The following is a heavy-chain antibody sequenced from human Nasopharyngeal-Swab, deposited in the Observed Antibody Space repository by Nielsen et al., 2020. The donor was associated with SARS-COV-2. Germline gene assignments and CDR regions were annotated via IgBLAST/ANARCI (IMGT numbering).Heavy chain of an antibody. D-gene: IGHD6-13*01. CDR1: GFSFSAHH. CDR2: ISYDGINE. V-gene: IGHV3-30*04. J-gene: IGHJ6*02. Sequence: GESLKISCAASGFSFSAHHIYWVRQAPGKGLEWVAVISYDGINEFYADSVKGRFTVSRDNSKNMAYLQVNSLRSDDTAVYYCARGYRIAVAGPIRYWGVDVWGQGTTVTVSS. CDR3: ARGYRIAVAGPIRYWGVDV.